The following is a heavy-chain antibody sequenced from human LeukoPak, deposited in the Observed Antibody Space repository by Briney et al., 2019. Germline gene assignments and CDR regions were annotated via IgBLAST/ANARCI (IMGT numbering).Heavy chain of an antibody. D-gene: IGHD2-8*02. V-gene: IGHV3-48*02. CDR3: ARKRTGSFTFDY. Sequence: GGSLRLSCVVSGFSFSSYSMNWVRQAPGKGLEWVSHISSRTSNTYYADSVKGRFTISRDNAKDSLYLQMNSLRDEDTAVYYCARKRTGSFTFDYWGQGSLVTVSS. CDR1: GFSFSSYS. J-gene: IGHJ4*02. CDR2: ISSRTSNT.